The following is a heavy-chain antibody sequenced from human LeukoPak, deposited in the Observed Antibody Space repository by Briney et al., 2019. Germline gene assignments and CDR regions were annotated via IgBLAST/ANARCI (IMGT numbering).Heavy chain of an antibody. CDR3: AKGTSSSCYSAPNY. V-gene: IGHV3-23*01. Sequence: PGGSLRLSCAASGFTFSSYAMSWVRQAPGKGLEWVSSISGNGAHPYYANSVKGRFTISRDNSKNTLSLQLNSLRAEDTAVYYCAKGTSSSCYSAPNYWGQGTLVTVSS. D-gene: IGHD2-15*01. CDR2: ISGNGAHP. J-gene: IGHJ4*02. CDR1: GFTFSSYA.